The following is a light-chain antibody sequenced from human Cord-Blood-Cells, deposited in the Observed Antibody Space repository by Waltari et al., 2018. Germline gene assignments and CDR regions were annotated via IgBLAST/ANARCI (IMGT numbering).Light chain of an antibody. CDR1: QSISSY. V-gene: IGKV1-39*01. CDR2: AAS. CDR3: QHTYITWT. Sequence: DIQMTQSPSSLSASIGDRVTITCWASQSISSYLNWYQQKPGKAPKLLIYAASSLQSGVPSRFSGSGARPDYTLAISSVPPDNFAAYCCQHTYITWTSAQGPKVQLK. J-gene: IGKJ1*01.